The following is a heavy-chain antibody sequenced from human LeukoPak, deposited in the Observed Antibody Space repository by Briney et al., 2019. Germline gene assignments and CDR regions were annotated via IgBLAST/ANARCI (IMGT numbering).Heavy chain of an antibody. CDR1: GGTISSGAYY. V-gene: IGHV4-31*03. J-gene: IGHJ4*02. D-gene: IGHD4-23*01. Sequence: SETLSLTCTVSGGTISSGAYYWNWIRQHPGKGLEWIGYIYYSGSTYYNPSLKSRVTLTVDTSKNQLSLRLSSVTAADTAVYDCARYGNFEYYLDYWGQGTLVTVSS. CDR3: ARYGNFEYYLDY. CDR2: IYYSGST.